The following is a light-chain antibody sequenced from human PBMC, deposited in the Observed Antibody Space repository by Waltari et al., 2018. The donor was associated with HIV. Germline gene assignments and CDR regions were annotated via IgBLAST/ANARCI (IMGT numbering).Light chain of an antibody. J-gene: IGLJ2*01. V-gene: IGLV2-23*02. Sequence: QSALTQPASVSGSPGQSITISCTGSSSDVGSYKHVSWYQQHPGKAPRLIIYEVSTRPSGVSNRYSASKSGKTASLTVSGLRAEDEADYYCSSYAGSSTFVIFGGGTKLTVL. CDR2: EVS. CDR1: SSDVGSYKH. CDR3: SSYAGSSTFVI.